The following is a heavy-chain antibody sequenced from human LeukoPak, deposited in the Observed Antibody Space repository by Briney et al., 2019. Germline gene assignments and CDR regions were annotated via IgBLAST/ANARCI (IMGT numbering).Heavy chain of an antibody. CDR1: GGSISSYY. V-gene: IGHV4-59*01. CDR3: ARDRSGYCSGGSCYTVNWFDP. D-gene: IGHD2-15*01. J-gene: IGHJ5*02. Sequence: SETLSLTCTVSGGSISSYYWSWIRQPPGKGLEWIGYIYYSGSTNYNPSLKSRVTISVDTSKNQFSLKLSSVTAADTAVYYCARDRSGYCSGGSCYTVNWFDPWGQGTLATVSS. CDR2: IYYSGST.